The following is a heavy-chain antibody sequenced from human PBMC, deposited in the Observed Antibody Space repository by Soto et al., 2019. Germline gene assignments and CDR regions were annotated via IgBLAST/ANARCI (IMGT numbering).Heavy chain of an antibody. CDR3: ASYHYLDLWTGSRHYMDV. Sequence: QVHLEQWGAGLLNPSETLSLTCAVYGGSLSGYYWSWVRQSPGKGLEWIGEINHSGTTNYNPSLKTRVTISADTSKHQCSLRLSFVTAADSAVYYCASYHYLDLWTGSRHYMDVWGRGTTVTVSS. D-gene: IGHD3-9*01. J-gene: IGHJ6*03. CDR1: GGSLSGYY. CDR2: INHSGTT. V-gene: IGHV4-34*01.